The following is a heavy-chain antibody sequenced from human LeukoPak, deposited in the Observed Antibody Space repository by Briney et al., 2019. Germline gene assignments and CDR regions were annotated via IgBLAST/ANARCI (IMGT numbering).Heavy chain of an antibody. Sequence: PGGSLRLSCTVSGFTVSSNSMSWVRQAPGKGLEWVSFIYSDNTHYSDSVKGRFTISRDNSKNTLYVEMNSLTTEDTAVYYCAKGSFGEFAPEKWGQGTLVTVSS. CDR1: GFTVSSNS. D-gene: IGHD3-10*01. V-gene: IGHV3-66*03. CDR2: IYSDNT. J-gene: IGHJ4*02. CDR3: AKGSFGEFAPEK.